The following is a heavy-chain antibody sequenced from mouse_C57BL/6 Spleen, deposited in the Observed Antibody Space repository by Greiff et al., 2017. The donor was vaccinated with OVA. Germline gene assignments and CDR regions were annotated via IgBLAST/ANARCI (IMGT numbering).Heavy chain of an antibody. Sequence: EVQRVESEGGLVQPGSSMKLSCTASGFTFSDYYMAWVRQVPEKGLEWVANINYDGSSTYYLDSLKSRFIISRDNAKNILYLQMSSLKSEDTATYYCARVDYDYDAMDYWGQGTSVTVSS. J-gene: IGHJ4*01. CDR1: GFTFSDYY. CDR2: INYDGSST. V-gene: IGHV5-16*01. D-gene: IGHD1-1*02. CDR3: ARVDYDYDAMDY.